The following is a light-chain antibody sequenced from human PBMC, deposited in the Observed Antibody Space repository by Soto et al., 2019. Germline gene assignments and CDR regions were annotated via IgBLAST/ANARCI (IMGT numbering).Light chain of an antibody. J-gene: IGKJ4*01. Sequence: DIQMTQSTSSLSASVGDRVTITCRASRNINNFLNWYQQKPGKAPKLLIYAASSLQSGVPSRFSARGSGTDFTLTSSSLQPDDFATYYGQQSDSTLSCGGGTKVQIK. CDR3: QQSDSTLS. CDR1: RNINNF. V-gene: IGKV1-39*01. CDR2: AAS.